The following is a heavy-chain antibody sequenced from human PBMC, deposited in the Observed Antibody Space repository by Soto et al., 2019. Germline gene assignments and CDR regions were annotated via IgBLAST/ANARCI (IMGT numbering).Heavy chain of an antibody. CDR1: GGSIGTFY. CDR2: IYYSGST. CDR3: ARDLTYYYGSGSFPPGFDP. V-gene: IGHV4-59*12. D-gene: IGHD3-10*01. Sequence: SETLSLTCTVSGGSIGTFYWSWIRQPPGQGLEWIGYIYYSGSTNFNPSLKSRVTISVDTSKNQFSLKLSSVTAADTAVYYCARDLTYYYGSGSFPPGFDPWGQGTLVTVSS. J-gene: IGHJ5*02.